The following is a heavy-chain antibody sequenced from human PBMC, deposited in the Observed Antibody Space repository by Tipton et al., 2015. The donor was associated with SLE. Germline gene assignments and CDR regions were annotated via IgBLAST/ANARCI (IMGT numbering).Heavy chain of an antibody. CDR3: ARDTLGGLDY. J-gene: IGHJ4*02. CDR1: GFTFSDYW. V-gene: IGHV4-4*08. CDR2: IYHSGNT. Sequence: LRLSCAASGFTFSDYWMTWVRQPPGKGLEWIGSIYHSGNTYSNPSLKSRVTISVDTSKNQFSLKMSSVTAADTAVYYCARDTLGGLDYWGQGTLVTVSS. D-gene: IGHD7-27*01.